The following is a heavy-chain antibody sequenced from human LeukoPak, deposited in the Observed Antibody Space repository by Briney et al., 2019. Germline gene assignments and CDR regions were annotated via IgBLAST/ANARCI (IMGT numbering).Heavy chain of an antibody. J-gene: IGHJ4*02. CDR1: GFTFSSYA. CDR3: ARGQYSPDY. D-gene: IGHD2-15*01. Sequence: GGSLRLSCAASGFTFSSYAMSWVRQAPGMGLEWVSVITDSGGRTYYADPVKGRFTISRDNSKNTLYLQMNSLRAEDTAVYYCARGQYSPDYWGQGTLVTVSS. CDR2: ITDSGGRT. V-gene: IGHV3-23*01.